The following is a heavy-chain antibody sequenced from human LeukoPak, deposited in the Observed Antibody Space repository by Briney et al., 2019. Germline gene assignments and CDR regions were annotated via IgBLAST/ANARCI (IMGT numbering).Heavy chain of an antibody. CDR3: ARGRELDTAMGDAFDI. CDR2: ISPSGGAT. D-gene: IGHD5-18*01. J-gene: IGHJ3*02. V-gene: IGHV1-46*01. Sequence: APVKVSCKAFGYTFTSNYMHWVRQAPGQGPEWMGVISPSGGATTYAQKFQGRVTLTRDMSTSTDYLELSSLRSEDTAVYYCARGRELDTAMGDAFDIWGQGTMVTVSS. CDR1: GYTFTSNY.